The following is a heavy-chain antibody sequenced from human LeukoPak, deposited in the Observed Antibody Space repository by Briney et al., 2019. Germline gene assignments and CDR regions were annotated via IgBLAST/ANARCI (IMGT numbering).Heavy chain of an antibody. CDR1: GYTFTTYD. CDR3: AKTQWLVPFDP. Sequence: ASVKVSCKASGYTFTTYDINWVRQATGQGLEWMGWMNPNSGNTNYAQRLQGRVTMTTDTSTSTAYMELRSLRSDDTAVYYCAKTQWLVPFDPWGQGTLVTVSS. J-gene: IGHJ5*02. V-gene: IGHV1-18*01. CDR2: MNPNSGNT. D-gene: IGHD6-19*01.